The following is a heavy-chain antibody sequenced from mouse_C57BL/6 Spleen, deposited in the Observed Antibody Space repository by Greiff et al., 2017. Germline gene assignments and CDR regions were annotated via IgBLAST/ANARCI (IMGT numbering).Heavy chain of an antibody. J-gene: IGHJ2*01. V-gene: IGHV1-55*01. Sequence: QVQLQQPGAELVKPGASVKMSCKASGYTFTSYWITWVKQRPGQGLEWIGDIYPGSGSTNYNEKFKSKATLTVDTSSSTAYMQLSSLTSEDSAVYYCARWIPVTTVPYFDYWGQGTTLTVSS. CDR2: IYPGSGST. CDR1: GYTFTSYW. D-gene: IGHD1-1*01. CDR3: ARWIPVTTVPYFDY.